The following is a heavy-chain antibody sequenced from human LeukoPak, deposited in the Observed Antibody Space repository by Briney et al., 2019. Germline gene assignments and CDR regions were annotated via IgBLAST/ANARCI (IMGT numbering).Heavy chain of an antibody. Sequence: GGSLRLSCAASGFTFSSYWMNWVRQAPGKGLEWVALINPDGSQTNYVDSVKGRLTISRDNAENSLYLQMNSVRAEDTAVYYCARDLGYGALDPWGQGTLVIVSS. CDR2: INPDGSQT. CDR3: ARDLGYGALDP. V-gene: IGHV3-7*01. J-gene: IGHJ5*02. CDR1: GFTFSSYW. D-gene: IGHD4-17*01.